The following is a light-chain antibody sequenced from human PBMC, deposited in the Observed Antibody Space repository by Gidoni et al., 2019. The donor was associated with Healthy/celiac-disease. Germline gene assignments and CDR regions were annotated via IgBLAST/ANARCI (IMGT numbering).Light chain of an antibody. CDR1: QSVSSN. CDR2: GAS. Sequence: DIVMTQSPATLSVSPGERATLSCRASQSVSSNLAWYQQKPGQAPRLRIYGASTRATCIPARFSGSGSGTEFTLTVSSLQSEDFAVYYCQQYNNWPRTFGQGTKVKIK. V-gene: IGKV3-15*01. CDR3: QQYNNWPRT. J-gene: IGKJ1*01.